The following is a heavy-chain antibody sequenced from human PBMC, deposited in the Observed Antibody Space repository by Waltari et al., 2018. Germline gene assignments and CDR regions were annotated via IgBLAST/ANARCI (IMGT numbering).Heavy chain of an antibody. J-gene: IGHJ3*02. D-gene: IGHD6-6*01. CDR2: ISAYNGNT. V-gene: IGHV1-18*01. Sequence: QVQLVQSGAEVKKPGASVKVSCKASGYTFTSSGISCVRQAPGQWLEWMGWISAYNGNTNYAQRLQGRVTMTTDTYTSTAYMELRGLRSDDTAVYYCARDLDSSSSWAVDIWGQGTMVTVSS. CDR3: ARDLDSSSSWAVDI. CDR1: GYTFTSSG.